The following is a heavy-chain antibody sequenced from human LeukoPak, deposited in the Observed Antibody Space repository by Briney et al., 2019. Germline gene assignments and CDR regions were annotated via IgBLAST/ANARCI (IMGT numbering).Heavy chain of an antibody. Sequence: GGSLRLSCTASGFTFSSYSMNWVRQAPGKGLEWVSSISTSSSYIYYADSVKGRFTISRDNSKNTLYLQMKSLRAEDTAVYYCAKGGGYEAQYYYYYLDVWGKGTTVTISS. CDR3: AKGGGYEAQYYYYYLDV. D-gene: IGHD5-12*01. J-gene: IGHJ6*03. V-gene: IGHV3-21*01. CDR2: ISTSSSYI. CDR1: GFTFSSYS.